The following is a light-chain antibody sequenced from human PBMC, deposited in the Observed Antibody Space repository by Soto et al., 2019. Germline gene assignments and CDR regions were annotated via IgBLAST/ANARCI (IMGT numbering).Light chain of an antibody. CDR1: SGDVGGYYY. J-gene: IGLJ1*01. CDR2: EVT. V-gene: IGLV2-8*01. CDR3: MSSVGSNMFV. Sequence: QSALTQPPSASGSPGQSVTISCTGTSGDVGGYYYVSWYQHHPGKVPKRIIYEVTKRPSGVPDRFSGSKSGNTASLTVSGLQAEDDAHYYCMSSVGSNMFVFGTGTKVTVL.